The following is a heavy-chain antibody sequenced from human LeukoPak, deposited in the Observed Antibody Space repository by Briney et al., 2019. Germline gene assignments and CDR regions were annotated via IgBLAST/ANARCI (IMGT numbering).Heavy chain of an antibody. CDR2: INPSGGST. CDR1: GYTFTSSY. J-gene: IGHJ4*02. Sequence: ASVKVSCKASGYTFTSSYMYWVRQAPGQGLECVGIINPSGGSTSYAQNFHGRLTMTRDTSTSTVYMELSSLRSEDTAMYYCARGRDYGSHFDFWGQGTLVTVSS. V-gene: IGHV1-46*01. D-gene: IGHD3-10*01. CDR3: ARGRDYGSHFDF.